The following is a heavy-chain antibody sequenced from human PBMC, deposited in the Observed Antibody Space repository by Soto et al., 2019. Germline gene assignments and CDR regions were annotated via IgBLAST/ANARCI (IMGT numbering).Heavy chain of an antibody. V-gene: IGHV4-61*01. D-gene: IGHD3-3*01. CDR1: GGSVSSGSYY. J-gene: IGHJ3*02. Sequence: SETLSLTCTVSGGSVSSGSYYWSWIRQPPGKGLEWIGYIYYSGSTNYNPSLKSRVTISVDTSKNQFSLKLSSVTAADTAVYYCARVGFTYYDFWSGRTAGDAFDSWGQRTMVTVSS. CDR2: IYYSGST. CDR3: ARVGFTYYDFWSGRTAGDAFDS.